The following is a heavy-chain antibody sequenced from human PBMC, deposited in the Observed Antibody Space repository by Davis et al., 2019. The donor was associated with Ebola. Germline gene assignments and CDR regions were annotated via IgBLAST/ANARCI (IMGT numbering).Heavy chain of an antibody. V-gene: IGHV3-21*01. J-gene: IGHJ5*02. CDR1: GFTFSSYS. Sequence: GGSLRLSCAASGFTFSSYSMNWVRQAPGKGLEWVSSISSSSSYIYYADSVKGRVTISRDNAKNSLYLQMNSQRAEDTAVYYCANDRGFNWFDPWGQGTLVTVSS. CDR2: ISSSSSYI. CDR3: ANDRGFNWFDP. D-gene: IGHD3-10*01.